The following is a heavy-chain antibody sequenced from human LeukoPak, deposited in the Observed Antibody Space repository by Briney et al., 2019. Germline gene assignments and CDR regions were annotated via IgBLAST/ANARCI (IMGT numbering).Heavy chain of an antibody. CDR2: IGQDGTET. CDR3: AIPSSYDGSRYYHAY. Sequence: PGGFLRLSCAASGISFASYWVTWVRQAPGKGLEWVANIGQDGTETVYVGSVKGRFTISRDNARKLLFLQMNSLRADDTAVYYCAIPSSYDGSRYYHAYWGQGTLVSVSS. J-gene: IGHJ4*02. V-gene: IGHV3-7*01. D-gene: IGHD3-22*01. CDR1: GISFASYW.